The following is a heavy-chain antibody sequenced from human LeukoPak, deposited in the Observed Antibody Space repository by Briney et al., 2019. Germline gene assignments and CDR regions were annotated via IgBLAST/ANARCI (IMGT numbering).Heavy chain of an antibody. V-gene: IGHV3-15*01. CDR3: TTGLSYDFWSGYFYYFDY. CDR1: GFTFSSYW. D-gene: IGHD3-3*01. J-gene: IGHJ4*02. CDR2: IKSKTDGGTT. Sequence: AGGSLRLSCAAPGFTFSSYWMSWVRQAPGKGLEWVGRIKSKTDGGTTDYAAPVKGRFTISRDDSKNTLYLQMNSLKTEDTAVYYCTTGLSYDFWSGYFYYFDYWGQGTLVTVSS.